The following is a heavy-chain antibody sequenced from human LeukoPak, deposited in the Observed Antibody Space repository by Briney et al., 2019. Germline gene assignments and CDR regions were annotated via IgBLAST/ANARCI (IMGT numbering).Heavy chain of an antibody. D-gene: IGHD3-16*01. Sequence: ASVKVSCKASGFTFTDYGFSWVRQAPGQGLEWMGWISAYNGNTEYAQNRQGRVTMTTDTSTSTAYMELPNLTSDDTAVYYCVRGGFSTHFDYWGQGTLVTVSS. CDR3: VRGGFSTHFDY. CDR1: GFTFTDYG. CDR2: ISAYNGNT. J-gene: IGHJ4*02. V-gene: IGHV1-18*01.